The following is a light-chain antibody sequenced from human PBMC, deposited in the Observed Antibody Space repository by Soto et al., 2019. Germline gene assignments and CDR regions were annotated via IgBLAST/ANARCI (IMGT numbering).Light chain of an antibody. CDR2: DAS. V-gene: IGKV3-11*01. CDR1: QSVSSY. CDR3: QQRSNWPLIT. Sequence: EIVLTQSPATLSFSPGGKATLSFRASQSVSSYLAWYQQKPGQAPRLLIYDASNRATGIPARFSGSGSGTDFSLTISSLEPEDFAVYYCQQRSNWPLITFGQGTRLEIK. J-gene: IGKJ5*01.